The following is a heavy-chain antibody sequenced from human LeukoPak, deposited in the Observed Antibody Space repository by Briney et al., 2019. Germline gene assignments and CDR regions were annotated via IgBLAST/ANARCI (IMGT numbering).Heavy chain of an antibody. CDR3: ARQSGLRYFDWTY. D-gene: IGHD3-9*01. V-gene: IGHV4-39*01. CDR1: GGSISSSSYY. CDR2: IYYSGST. Sequence: PSETLSLTCTVSGGSISSSSYYWGWIRQPPGKGLEWIGSIYYSGSTYYNPSLKSRVTISVDTFKNQFSLKLSSVTAADTAVYYCARQSGLRYFDWTYWGQGTLVTVSS. J-gene: IGHJ1*01.